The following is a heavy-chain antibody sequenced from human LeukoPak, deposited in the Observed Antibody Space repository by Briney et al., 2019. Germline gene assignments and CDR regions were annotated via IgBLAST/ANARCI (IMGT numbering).Heavy chain of an antibody. J-gene: IGHJ5*02. CDR3: ATAGSRLQSNWFDP. D-gene: IGHD4-11*01. CDR1: GYTFTSYG. CDR2: FDPEDGET. V-gene: IGHV1-24*01. Sequence: ASVKVSCKASGYTFTSYGISWVRQAPGKGLEWMGGFDPEDGETIYAQKFQGRVTMTEDTSTDTAYMDLSSLRSEDTAVYYCATAGSRLQSNWFDPWGQGTLVTVSS.